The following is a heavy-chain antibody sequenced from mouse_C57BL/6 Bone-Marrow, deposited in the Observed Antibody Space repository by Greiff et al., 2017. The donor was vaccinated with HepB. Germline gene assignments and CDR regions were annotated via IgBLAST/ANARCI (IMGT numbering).Heavy chain of an antibody. CDR2: ISDGGSYT. D-gene: IGHD1-1*01. V-gene: IGHV5-4*01. Sequence: EVHLVESGGGLVKPGGSLKLSCAASGFTFSSYAMSWVRQTPEKRLEWVATISDGGSYTYYPDNVKGRFTISRDNAKNNLYLQMSHLKSEDTAMYYCARGAYGSSPYYFDYWGQGTTLTVSS. J-gene: IGHJ2*01. CDR1: GFTFSSYA. CDR3: ARGAYGSSPYYFDY.